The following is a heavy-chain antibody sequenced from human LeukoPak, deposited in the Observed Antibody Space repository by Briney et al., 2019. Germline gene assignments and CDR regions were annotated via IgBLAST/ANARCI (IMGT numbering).Heavy chain of an antibody. CDR3: AFEYSSSWYGAYDAFDI. Sequence: PGGSLRLSCAASGFTFSSYAMHWVRQAPGKGLEWVSYISSSSSTIYYADSVKGRFTISRDNAKNSLYLQMNSLRAEDTAVYYCAFEYSSSWYGAYDAFDIWGQGTMVTVSS. D-gene: IGHD6-13*01. V-gene: IGHV3-48*01. CDR2: ISSSSSTI. CDR1: GFTFSSYA. J-gene: IGHJ3*02.